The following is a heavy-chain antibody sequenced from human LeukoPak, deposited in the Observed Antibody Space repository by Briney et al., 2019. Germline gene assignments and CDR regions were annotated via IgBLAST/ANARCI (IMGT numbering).Heavy chain of an antibody. CDR2: IIPTLGIA. J-gene: IGHJ4*02. CDR1: GGTFSSYA. Sequence: SVKVSCKASGGTFSSYAISWVRQAPGQGLEWMGRIIPTLGIANYAQKFQGRVTITADKSTSTAYMELSSLRSEDTAVYYCAGDRYGDSEFDYWGQGTLVTVSS. CDR3: AGDRYGDSEFDY. V-gene: IGHV1-69*04. D-gene: IGHD4-17*01.